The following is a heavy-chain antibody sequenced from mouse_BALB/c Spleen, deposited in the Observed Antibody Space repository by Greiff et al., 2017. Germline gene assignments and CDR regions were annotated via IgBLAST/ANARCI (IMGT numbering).Heavy chain of an antibody. J-gene: IGHJ4*01. CDR1: GYTFTSYW. CDR3: TRCQLGAMDY. V-gene: IGHV1S81*02. D-gene: IGHD3-1*01. CDR2: INPSNGRT. Sequence: QVQLQQPGAELVKPGASVKLSCKASGYTFTSYWMHWVKQRPGQGLEWIGEINPSNGRTNYNEKFKSKATLTVDKSSSTAYMQLSSLTSEDSAVYYCTRCQLGAMDYWGQGTSVTVSS.